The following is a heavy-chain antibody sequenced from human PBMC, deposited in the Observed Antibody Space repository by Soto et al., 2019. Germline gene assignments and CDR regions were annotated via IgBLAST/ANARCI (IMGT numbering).Heavy chain of an antibody. Sequence: QVQLQESGPGLVKPSQTLSLTCTVSGGSISSGGYYWTWIRQHPGKGLGWIGYNYYSGITYYNPSLKRRLTISLDTSKNQFSLKLSSVTAADTAVYYCARGSSIAGLYYGMDVWGQGTTVTVSS. V-gene: IGHV4-31*03. CDR1: GGSISSGGYY. CDR3: ARGSSIAGLYYGMDV. CDR2: NYYSGIT. D-gene: IGHD6-6*01. J-gene: IGHJ6*02.